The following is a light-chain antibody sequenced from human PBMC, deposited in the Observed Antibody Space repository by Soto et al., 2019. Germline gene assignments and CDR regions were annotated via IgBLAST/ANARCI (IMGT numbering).Light chain of an antibody. CDR2: GAS. CDR1: QSVSSSY. V-gene: IGKV3-20*01. Sequence: EIVLTQSPGTLSLSPGERATLSCRASQSVSSSYLAWYQQKPGQAPRLLIYGASSRATGIPDRFSGSGSGTDFTLTISRLEPEHFAVYYCQQYGSPPQTFGQGTKVDIK. CDR3: QQYGSPPQT. J-gene: IGKJ1*01.